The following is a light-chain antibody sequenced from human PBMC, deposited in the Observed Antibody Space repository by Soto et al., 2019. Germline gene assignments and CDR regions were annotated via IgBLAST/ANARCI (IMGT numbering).Light chain of an antibody. V-gene: IGKV3-20*01. CDR3: QQYGSSFSFT. J-gene: IGKJ3*01. CDR2: GAS. Sequence: EIVLTQSPGTLSLSPGERATLSCRASQSVSSSYLGWYQQKPGQAPRLLIYGASSRATGIPDRFSGSGSGTDFTLTISRLELEDFAVYYCQQYGSSFSFTFGPGTKVDIK. CDR1: QSVSSSY.